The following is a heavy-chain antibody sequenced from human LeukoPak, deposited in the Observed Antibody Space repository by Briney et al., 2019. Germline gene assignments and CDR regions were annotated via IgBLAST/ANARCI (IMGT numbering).Heavy chain of an antibody. D-gene: IGHD6-6*01. CDR3: ARHRAYSSSSPFDY. J-gene: IGHJ4*02. Sequence: TSETLSLTCAVSGGSISSTNWWSWVRQPPGKGLEWIGEIFHSGRTNYNPSLKSRVIISQDKSRNQFSLKLSSVTAADTAVYYCARHRAYSSSSPFDYWGQGTLVTVSS. CDR2: IFHSGRT. CDR1: GGSISSTNW. V-gene: IGHV4-4*02.